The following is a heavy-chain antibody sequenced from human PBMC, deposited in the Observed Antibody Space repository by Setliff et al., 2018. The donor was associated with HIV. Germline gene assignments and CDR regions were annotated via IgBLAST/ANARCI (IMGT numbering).Heavy chain of an antibody. CDR1: GFTFSTYA. CDR3: VRAAAGLDI. J-gene: IGHJ4*02. Sequence: GGSLRLSCAASGFTFSTYAMGWVRQAPGKGLEWVSTVGAVGGPTHYAESVKGRFTISKDNSKNTLYLQMSSLRDEDTAVYYCVRAAAGLDIWSQGIRVTVSS. V-gene: IGHV3-23*01. D-gene: IGHD6-25*01. CDR2: VGAVGGPT.